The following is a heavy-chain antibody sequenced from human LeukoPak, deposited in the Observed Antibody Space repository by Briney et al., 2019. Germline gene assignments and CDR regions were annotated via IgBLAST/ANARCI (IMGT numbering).Heavy chain of an antibody. CDR2: INPNSGGT. D-gene: IGHD3-3*01. J-gene: IGHJ6*03. Sequence: ASVKVSCKASRYTFTGYYMHWVRQAPGQGLEWMGWINPNSGGTNYAQKFQGRVTMTRDTSISTAYMELSSLRSDDTAVYYCARDLHYDFWSGSDYYYMDVWGKGTTVTVSS. V-gene: IGHV1-2*02. CDR1: RYTFTGYY. CDR3: ARDLHYDFWSGSDYYYMDV.